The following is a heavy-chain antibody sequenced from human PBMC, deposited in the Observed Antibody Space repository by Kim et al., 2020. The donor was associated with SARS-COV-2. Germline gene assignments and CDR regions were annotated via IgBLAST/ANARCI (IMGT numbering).Heavy chain of an antibody. D-gene: IGHD3-9*01. V-gene: IGHV4-34*01. CDR3: ARAFLESILTGPKPRFDY. CDR1: GGSFSGYY. J-gene: IGHJ4*02. Sequence: SETLSLTCAVYGGSFSGYYCSWIRQPPGKGLEWIGEINHSGSTNYNPSLKSRVTISVDTSKNQFSLKLSSVTAADTAVYYCARAFLESILTGPKPRFDYWGQGILVTVSS. CDR2: INHSGST.